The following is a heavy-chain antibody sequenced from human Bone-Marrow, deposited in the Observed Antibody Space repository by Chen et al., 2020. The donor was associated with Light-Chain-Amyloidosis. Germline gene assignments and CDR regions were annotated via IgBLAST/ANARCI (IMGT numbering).Heavy chain of an antibody. CDR1: GFIFSNSA. V-gene: IGHV3-23*01. J-gene: IGHJ4*02. D-gene: IGHD1-26*01. CDR2: ICGSGNSI. Sequence: DVQLLESGGGLVQPGGSLRLSCAASGFIFSNSAMSWVRQAPGKGLEWVSGICGSGNSIFYADSVKGRFTISRDNSKDTLSLQMNSLREDDMAVYYCAKAIVSPGLGRQKRGYHFDSWGQGTLVTVSS. CDR3: AKAIVSPGLGRQKRGYHFDS.